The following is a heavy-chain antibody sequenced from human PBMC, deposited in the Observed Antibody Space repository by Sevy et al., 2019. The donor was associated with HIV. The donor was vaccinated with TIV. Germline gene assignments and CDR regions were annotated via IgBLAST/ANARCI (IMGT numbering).Heavy chain of an antibody. V-gene: IGHV4-4*02. Sequence: SETLSLTCAVSGGSISSSNWWSWVRQPPGKGLEWIGEIYRSGSTNSNPSLKSRVTISVDKSKNRFSLKLSSVTAADTAVDYCAGGRGVIAGARHSYYMDVWGKGTTVTVSS. CDR1: GGSISSSNW. CDR3: AGGRGVIAGARHSYYMDV. CDR2: IYRSGST. J-gene: IGHJ6*03. D-gene: IGHD3-10*01.